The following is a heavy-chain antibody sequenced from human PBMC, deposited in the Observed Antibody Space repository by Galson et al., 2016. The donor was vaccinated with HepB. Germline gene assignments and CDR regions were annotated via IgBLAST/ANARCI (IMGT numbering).Heavy chain of an antibody. CDR3: ALGFGQK. V-gene: IGHV2-5*02. CDR1: GFSLTREGVA. D-gene: IGHD3-10*01. Sequence: PALVKPTQTVTLTCTFSGFSLTREGVAVSWIRQPPGKALEWLGLIYWDDDKRLNPSLNNRLTITSDASKNQVVLSLTNLDPMDTATYYCALGFGQKWGPGILVTVSS. CDR2: IYWDDDK. J-gene: IGHJ4*02.